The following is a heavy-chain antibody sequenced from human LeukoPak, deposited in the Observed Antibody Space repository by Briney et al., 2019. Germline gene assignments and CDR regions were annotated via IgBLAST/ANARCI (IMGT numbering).Heavy chain of an antibody. V-gene: IGHV3-15*01. J-gene: IGHJ5*02. D-gene: IGHD3-10*01. CDR3: STSVGGSGSP. CDR2: IKSRTDGGIT. Sequence: GGSLRLSCAASGFTFSSAWMIWVRQAPGKGLEWVGRIKSRTDGGITDYAASVKGRFTISRDDSKNTLYLQMNSLQTEDTAVYYCSTSVGGSGSPWGQGTLVTVSS. CDR1: GFTFSSAW.